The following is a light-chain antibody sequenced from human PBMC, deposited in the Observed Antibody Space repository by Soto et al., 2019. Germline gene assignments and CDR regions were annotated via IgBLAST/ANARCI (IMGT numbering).Light chain of an antibody. Sequence: DIQMTQSPSSLSASVGDRVTITCRASQSISSYLNWYQQKPGKAPKLLIYAASSLQSGVPSRFSGSGSGTDFTLTISSLQTEEFATYYCQQSYSTPFTVGPGTKVDIK. J-gene: IGKJ3*01. V-gene: IGKV1-39*01. CDR3: QQSYSTPFT. CDR2: AAS. CDR1: QSISSY.